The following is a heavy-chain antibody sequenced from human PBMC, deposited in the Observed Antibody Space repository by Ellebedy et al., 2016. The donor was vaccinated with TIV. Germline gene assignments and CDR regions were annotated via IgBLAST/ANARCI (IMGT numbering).Heavy chain of an antibody. J-gene: IGHJ4*02. V-gene: IGHV3-7*01. CDR3: ARARFSSSWYFDY. Sequence: GESLKISXAASGFTFRSYAMTWVRQAPGKGLEWEANIKPDGSEKYYLDSVKGRLTISRDNAKNSLYLQLSGLRAEDTAVYYCARARFSSSWYFDYWGQGALVTVSS. CDR2: IKPDGSEK. D-gene: IGHD6-13*01. CDR1: GFTFRSYA.